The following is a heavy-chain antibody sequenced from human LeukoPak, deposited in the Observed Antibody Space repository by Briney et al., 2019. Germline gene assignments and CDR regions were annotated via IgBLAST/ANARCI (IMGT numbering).Heavy chain of an antibody. CDR1: GFTFSSYA. V-gene: IGHV3-23*01. CDR2: ISGSGGST. CDR3: AKMYCGGDCYSFVSYWYFDL. Sequence: PGGSLRLSCAASGFTFSSYAMSWVRQAPGKGLEWVSAISGSGGSTYYADSVKGRFTISRDNSKNTLYLQMNSLRAEDTAVYYCAKMYCGGDCYSFVSYWYFDLWGRGTLVTVSS. J-gene: IGHJ2*01. D-gene: IGHD2-21*02.